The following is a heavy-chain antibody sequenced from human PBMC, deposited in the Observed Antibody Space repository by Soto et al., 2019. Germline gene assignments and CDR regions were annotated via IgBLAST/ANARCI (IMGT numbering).Heavy chain of an antibody. CDR2: IIPNSGGT. V-gene: IGHV1-2*02. D-gene: IGHD3-10*01. CDR1: GYNFREYN. Sequence: QVQLLQSGAEVKKPGASVKVSCKASGYNFREYNMHWVRQAPGQGPEWMGWIIPNSGGTEYAQRFQGRVTVTRDTSKNMVYMELSSLTSDDAAVYYCARQLRASASYDGMDVWGQGTPVAVS. J-gene: IGHJ6*02. CDR3: ARQLRASASYDGMDV.